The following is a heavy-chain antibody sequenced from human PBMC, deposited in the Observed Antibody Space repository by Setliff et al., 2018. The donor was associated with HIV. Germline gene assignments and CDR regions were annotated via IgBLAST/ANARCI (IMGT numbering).Heavy chain of an antibody. CDR1: GGTFSSYA. CDR3: ARGLNQGMSLLRGVLVQGADWYFDV. CDR2: IIPIFGTP. V-gene: IGHV1-69*05. J-gene: IGHJ2*01. Sequence: SVKVSCKASGGTFSSYAFNWVRQAPGQGLEWMGGIIPIFGTPKYAQKFQGRVTMTRDTSINTAYMDLSSLRSDDTAVYYCARGLNQGMSLLRGVLVQGADWYFDVWGRGTLVTVSS. D-gene: IGHD3-10*01.